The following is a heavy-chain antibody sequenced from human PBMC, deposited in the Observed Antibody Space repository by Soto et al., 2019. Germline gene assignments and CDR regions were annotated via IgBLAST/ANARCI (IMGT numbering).Heavy chain of an antibody. J-gene: IGHJ6*02. V-gene: IGHV3-23*01. CDR3: AKTQQWCLPLSGGMDV. CDR2: ISGGGGDT. Sequence: EVQLLESGGGLVQPRGSLRLSCAASGFTFSTYGMSWVRQAPGKGLEWVSVISGGGGDTYYAGSVKGRFTISRDNSKNTLYLEMNSLRAEDTAVYYCAKTQQWCLPLSGGMDVWGQGTTVTVSS. CDR1: GFTFSTYG. D-gene: IGHD6-19*01.